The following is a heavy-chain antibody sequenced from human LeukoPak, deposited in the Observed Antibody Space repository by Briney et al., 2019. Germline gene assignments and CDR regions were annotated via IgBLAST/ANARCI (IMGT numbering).Heavy chain of an antibody. CDR3: AKGTGSLNYHFDY. CDR2: ISWKSGNI. CDR1: GFIFDDYA. V-gene: IGHV3-9*01. D-gene: IGHD4-11*01. Sequence: SGGSLRLSCAASGFIFDDYAMHWVRQVPGKGLEWVSGISWKSGNIGYADSVKGRFTTSRDNAKNSLYLHMNSLRNEDTALYYCAKGTGSLNYHFDYWGRGTLVTVSS. J-gene: IGHJ4*02.